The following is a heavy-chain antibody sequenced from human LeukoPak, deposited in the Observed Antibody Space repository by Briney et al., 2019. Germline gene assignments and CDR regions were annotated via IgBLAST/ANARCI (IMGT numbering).Heavy chain of an antibody. CDR2: ISSSSSYI. J-gene: IGHJ3*02. CDR3: ARGRYDILTGYYDAFDI. D-gene: IGHD3-9*01. CDR1: GFTFSSYS. Sequence: GGSLRLSCAASGFTFSSYSVNWVRQAPGKGLEWVSSISSSSSYIYYADSVKGRFTISRDNAKNSLYLQMNSLRAEDTAVYYCARGRYDILTGYYDAFDIWGQGTMVTVSS. V-gene: IGHV3-21*01.